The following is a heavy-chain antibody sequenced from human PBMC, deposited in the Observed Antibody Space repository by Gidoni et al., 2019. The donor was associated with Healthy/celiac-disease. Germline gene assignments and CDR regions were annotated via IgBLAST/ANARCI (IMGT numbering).Heavy chain of an antibody. Sequence: VQLVESGGGLVQPGGSLRLSCAASGFTFSSYDMHWVRHATGKGLEWVSAIGTAVDTYYPGSVKGRFTISRENAKNSLYLQMNSLRAGDTAVYYCARGLHDEGSSSSGFWYFDLWGRGTLVTVSS. CDR3: ARGLHDEGSSSSGFWYFDL. CDR1: GFTFSSYD. J-gene: IGHJ2*01. CDR2: IGTAVDT. V-gene: IGHV3-13*01. D-gene: IGHD6-6*01.